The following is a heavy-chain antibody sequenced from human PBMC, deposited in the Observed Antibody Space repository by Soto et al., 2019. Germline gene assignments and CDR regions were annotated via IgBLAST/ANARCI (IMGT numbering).Heavy chain of an antibody. CDR3: AKRQGTGLAAKNFDF. Sequence: EVQLLESGGGLVQPGGSLRVSCAASGFPFSNHAMSWVRQAPGKGLEWVSGISDGGDLIYYADSVKGRFSMSRDNSENRLDLQMTNLRAEDTAIYFCAKRQGTGLAAKNFDFWGQGTLVTVSS. J-gene: IGHJ4*02. CDR2: ISDGGDLI. D-gene: IGHD2-15*01. CDR1: GFPFSNHA. V-gene: IGHV3-23*01.